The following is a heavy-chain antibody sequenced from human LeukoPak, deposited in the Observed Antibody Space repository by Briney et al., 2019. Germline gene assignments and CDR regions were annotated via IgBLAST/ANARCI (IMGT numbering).Heavy chain of an antibody. CDR1: GDSVSSDSYY. CDR3: ARERYSYVDY. J-gene: IGHJ4*02. Sequence: SETLSLTCSVSGDSVSSDSYYWSWIRQPPGTGLEWIGYSSYSGTSNSNPSLRSRVTISVDTSKNQFSLKLTSVTAADTAVYYCARERYSYVDYWGQGILVTVSS. CDR2: SSYSGTS. V-gene: IGHV4-61*01. D-gene: IGHD5-18*01.